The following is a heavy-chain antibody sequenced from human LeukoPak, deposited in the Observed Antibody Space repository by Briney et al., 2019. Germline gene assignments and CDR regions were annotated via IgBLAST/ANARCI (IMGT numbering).Heavy chain of an antibody. CDR1: GLTFHHHG. D-gene: IGHD6-19*01. CDR3: AREATWGQWYFDH. V-gene: IGHV3-30*03. Sequence: GTSLRLSCVASGLTFHHHGMDWVRQAPGKGLEWVAVIAADGGVKHYADSVQGRFILSRDNSKNTLFLQMNSLSVEDTAVYYCAREATWGQWYFDHWGQGTPLTVSS. J-gene: IGHJ4*02. CDR2: IAADGGVK.